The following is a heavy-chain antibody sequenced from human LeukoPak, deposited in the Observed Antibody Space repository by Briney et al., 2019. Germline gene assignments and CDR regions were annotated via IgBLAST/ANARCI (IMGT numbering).Heavy chain of an antibody. J-gene: IGHJ1*01. Sequence: GGSLRLSCGACGLPFRSYAMRWVRQAPGRGREGVAGISGSRGSTYYADSVKGRLIISRDNSKNTLYLQMNSLRAEDTAVYYCAKGSYSSGWDSWGQGHLVTVSS. V-gene: IGHV3-23*01. CDR1: GLPFRSYA. CDR3: AKGSYSSGWDS. CDR2: ISGSRGST. D-gene: IGHD6-19*01.